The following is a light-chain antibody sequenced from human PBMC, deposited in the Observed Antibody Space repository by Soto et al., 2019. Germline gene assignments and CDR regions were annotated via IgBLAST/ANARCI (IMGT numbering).Light chain of an antibody. CDR2: GNS. CDR1: SSNIGAGYD. Sequence: QSALTQPPSVSGAPGQRVTISCTGSSSNIGAGYDVHWCQQLPGTAPKLLIYGNSNRPSGVPDRFSGSKSGTSASLAITGLQAEDEADYYCQSYDSSLSALFGGGTKLTVL. V-gene: IGLV1-40*01. CDR3: QSYDSSLSAL. J-gene: IGLJ3*02.